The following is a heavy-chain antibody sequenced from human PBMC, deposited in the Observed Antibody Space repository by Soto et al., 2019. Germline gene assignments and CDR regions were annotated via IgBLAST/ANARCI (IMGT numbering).Heavy chain of an antibody. CDR1: GFTFSSYW. Sequence: EVQLVESGGGLVQPGGSLRLSCAASGFTFSSYWMSWVRQAPGKGLEWVANIKQDGSEKYYVDSVKGRFTMSRDNAKNSLYLQMNSLRAEDMAVYYCASDFGGDEVQFDYWGQGTLVAVSS. J-gene: IGHJ4*02. D-gene: IGHD2-21*02. CDR3: ASDFGGDEVQFDY. CDR2: IKQDGSEK. V-gene: IGHV3-7*01.